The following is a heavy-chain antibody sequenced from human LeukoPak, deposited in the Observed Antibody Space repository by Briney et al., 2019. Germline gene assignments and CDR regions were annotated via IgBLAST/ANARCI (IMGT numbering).Heavy chain of an antibody. CDR3: AKDRRYCTNGVCYTFDY. CDR2: IRYDGSNK. CDR1: GFPFRSYG. D-gene: IGHD2-8*01. Sequence: GGALRLSCAASGFPFRSYGMHWVRQAPGKGLEWGAFIRYDGSNKYYADSVKGRFTISRDNSKNTLYLQMNSLRAEDTAVYYCAKDRRYCTNGVCYTFDYWGQGTLVTVSS. V-gene: IGHV3-30*02. J-gene: IGHJ4*02.